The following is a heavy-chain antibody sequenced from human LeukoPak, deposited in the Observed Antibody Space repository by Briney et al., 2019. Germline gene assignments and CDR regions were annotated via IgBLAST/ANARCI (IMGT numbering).Heavy chain of an antibody. CDR3: ARAGGGYSSGWGAFDI. D-gene: IGHD5-18*01. CDR2: INPDSGGT. Sequence: VASVKVSCKASGYTFSSYYIHWVRQAPGQGLEWMGWINPDSGGTSSAQKFQGRVTMTRDTSISTAYMELNRLRSDDTAVYYCARAGGGYSSGWGAFDIWGQGTMVTVS. CDR1: GYTFSSYY. V-gene: IGHV1-2*02. J-gene: IGHJ3*02.